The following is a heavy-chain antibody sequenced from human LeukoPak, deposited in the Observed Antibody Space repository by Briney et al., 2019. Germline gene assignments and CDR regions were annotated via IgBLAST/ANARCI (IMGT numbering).Heavy chain of an antibody. J-gene: IGHJ4*02. CDR3: ARDPHYYGSGNYYQFDY. CDR2: ISAYYGNT. D-gene: IGHD3-10*01. V-gene: IGHV1-18*04. Sequence: ASVKVSCKASGYTFNTYGISWVRQAPGQGLEWMGWISAYYGNTNYAQNLQGRVTMTADTSTSTAYMELRSLRFDDTAVYYCARDPHYYGSGNYYQFDYWGQGTLVTVSS. CDR1: GYTFNTYG.